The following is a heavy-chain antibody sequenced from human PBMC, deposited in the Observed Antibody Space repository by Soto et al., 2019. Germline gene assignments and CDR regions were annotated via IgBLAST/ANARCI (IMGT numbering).Heavy chain of an antibody. D-gene: IGHD5-12*01. CDR3: ARGGNRYSNVASGVGGFDY. CDR2: VYHTGST. V-gene: IGHV4-59*01. Sequence: SETLSLTCTVSGASISSSYWSWIRQSPGKGLEWIGYVYHTGSTNYNPSLKSRVTISLDTSKSQFSLNLTSLTTADTAVYFCARGGNRYSNVASGVGGFDYWGQGSLVIVSS. CDR1: GASISSSY. J-gene: IGHJ4*02.